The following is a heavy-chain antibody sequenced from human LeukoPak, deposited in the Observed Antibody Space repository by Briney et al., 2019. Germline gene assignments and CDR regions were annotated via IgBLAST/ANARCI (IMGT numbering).Heavy chain of an antibody. D-gene: IGHD3-22*01. CDR2: TYYSGST. V-gene: IGHV4-30-4*01. CDR3: ARPYYYDSRIDP. Sequence: SQTLSLTCTVSGGSISSGDYYWSWIRQPPGKGLEWIGYTYYSGSTYYNPSLKNRVSISVDTSKNQFSLNLSSVTAADTAVYYCARPYYYDSRIDPWGQGTLVTVSS. CDR1: GGSISSGDYY. J-gene: IGHJ5*02.